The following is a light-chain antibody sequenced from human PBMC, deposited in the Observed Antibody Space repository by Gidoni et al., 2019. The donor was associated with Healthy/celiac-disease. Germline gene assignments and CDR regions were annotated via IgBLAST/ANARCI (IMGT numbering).Light chain of an antibody. CDR2: AAS. CDR3: QQANSVPLT. V-gene: IGKV1-12*01. Sequence: IQMTQSPSSVSASVGDRVTITCRASQGISSWVAWYQQKPGKAPKLLIYAASSLQSGVPSRVSGSGSGTDFTLTISSLQPEDFATYDCQQANSVPLTFGGGTKVEIK. J-gene: IGKJ4*01. CDR1: QGISSW.